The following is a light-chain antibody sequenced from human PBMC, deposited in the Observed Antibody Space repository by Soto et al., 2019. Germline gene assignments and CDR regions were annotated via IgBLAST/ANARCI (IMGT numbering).Light chain of an antibody. V-gene: IGKV3-11*01. CDR2: DAS. CDR3: QQLNSYPQT. Sequence: EIVLTQSPATLSLSPGERATLSCRASQSVSSYLAWYQQKPGQAPRLLIYDASNRATGIPARLSGSGSGTDFTLTISSLEPEDFAVYYCQQLNSYPQTFGQGTRLEIK. J-gene: IGKJ5*01. CDR1: QSVSSY.